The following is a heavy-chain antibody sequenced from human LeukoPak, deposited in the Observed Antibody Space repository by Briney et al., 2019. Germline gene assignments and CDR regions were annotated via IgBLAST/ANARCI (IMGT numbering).Heavy chain of an antibody. CDR2: ISSGGSTI. CDR3: ARRATAGSCFDY. CDR1: GFTFSDYY. D-gene: IGHD6-13*01. V-gene: IGHV3-11*01. J-gene: IGHJ4*02. Sequence: GGSLRLSCAVSGFTFSDYYMSWIRQAPGKGLEWVSFISSGGSTIPHADSVKGRFTISRDNAENSLYLQMNSLRAEDTAVYYGARRATAGSCFDYWGQGTLVTVSS.